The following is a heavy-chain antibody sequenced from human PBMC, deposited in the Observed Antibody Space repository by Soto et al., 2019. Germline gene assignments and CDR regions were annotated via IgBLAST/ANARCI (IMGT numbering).Heavy chain of an antibody. Sequence: QVQLVESGGGLVKPGGSLRLSCAASGFTFSDYYMSWIRQAPGKGLEWVSYISYSGTITYYADSVKGRFTISRDNAKSSLYLQMNSLRAEDTAVYYCASVSGPSLAVACPFTDWGQGTLVTVSS. CDR2: ISYSGTIT. J-gene: IGHJ1*01. CDR3: ASVSGPSLAVACPFTD. CDR1: GFTFSDYY. V-gene: IGHV3-11*01. D-gene: IGHD6-19*01.